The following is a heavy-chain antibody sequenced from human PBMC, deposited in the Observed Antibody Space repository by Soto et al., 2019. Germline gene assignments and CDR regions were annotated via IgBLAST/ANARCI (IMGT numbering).Heavy chain of an antibody. Sequence: GASVKVSCKASGGTFSSYAISWVRQAPGQGLEWMGGIIPIFGTANYAQKFQGRVTITADESTSTAYMELSSLRSEDTAVYYCASLGYCSSTSCYRAHYYYYGMDVWGQGTTVTVSS. CDR1: GGTFSSYA. D-gene: IGHD2-2*02. CDR3: ASLGYCSSTSCYRAHYYYYGMDV. CDR2: IIPIFGTA. V-gene: IGHV1-69*13. J-gene: IGHJ6*02.